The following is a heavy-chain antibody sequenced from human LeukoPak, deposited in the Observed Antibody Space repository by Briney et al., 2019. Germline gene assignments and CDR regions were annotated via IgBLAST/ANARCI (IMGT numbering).Heavy chain of an antibody. J-gene: IGHJ3*02. CDR2: ISGSGGST. V-gene: IGHV3-23*01. D-gene: IGHD1-26*01. CDR1: GFTFSSYA. Sequence: GGSLRLSCAASGFTFSSYAMSWVRQAPGKGLEWVSAISGSGGSTYYADSVKGRFTISGDNSKNTLHLQMNSLRAEDTAVYYCAGGSPDAFDIWGQGTMVTVSS. CDR3: AGGSPDAFDI.